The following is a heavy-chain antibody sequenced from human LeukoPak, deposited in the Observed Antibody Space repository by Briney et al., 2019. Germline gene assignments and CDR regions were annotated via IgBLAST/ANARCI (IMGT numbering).Heavy chain of an antibody. Sequence: SVKVSCKASGGTFSSYAISWVRQAPGQGLEWMGRIIPIFGTANYAQKFQGRVTITTDESTSTAYMELSSLRFEDTAVYYCASSSGSYGGGYYFDYWGQGTLVTVSS. CDR2: IIPIFGTA. CDR1: GGTFSSYA. V-gene: IGHV1-69*05. CDR3: ASSSGSYGGGYYFDY. J-gene: IGHJ4*02. D-gene: IGHD1-26*01.